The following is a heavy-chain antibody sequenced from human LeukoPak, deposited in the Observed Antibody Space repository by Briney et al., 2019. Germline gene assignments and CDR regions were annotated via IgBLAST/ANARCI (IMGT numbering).Heavy chain of an antibody. D-gene: IGHD2-21*02. CDR3: AGGDYGYFDY. Sequence: SETLSLTCTVSGYSISSGYYWGWIRQPPGKGLEWIGSIYHSGSTYYNPSLKSRVTISVDTSKNQFSLKLSSVTAADTAVYYCAGGDYGYFDYWGQGTLVTVSS. V-gene: IGHV4-38-2*02. CDR2: IYHSGST. J-gene: IGHJ4*02. CDR1: GYSISSGYY.